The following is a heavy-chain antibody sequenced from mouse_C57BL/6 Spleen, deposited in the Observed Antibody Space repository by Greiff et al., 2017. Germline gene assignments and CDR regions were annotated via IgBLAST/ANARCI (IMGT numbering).Heavy chain of an antibody. J-gene: IGHJ4*01. CDR3: ARGYYGSTFGDY. V-gene: IGHV1-55*01. D-gene: IGHD1-1*01. CDR2: IYPGSGST. CDR1: GFTFTSYW. Sequence: QVQLQQPGAELVKPGASVKMSCRASGFTFTSYWITWVRQRPEQGLEWIGDIYPGSGSTTYNEKFKGKATLTVDTSSSTAYMQLSSLTSEDSAVYYCARGYYGSTFGDYWGQGTSVTVSS.